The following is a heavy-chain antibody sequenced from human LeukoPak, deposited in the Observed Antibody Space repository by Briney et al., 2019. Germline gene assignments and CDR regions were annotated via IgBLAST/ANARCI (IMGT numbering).Heavy chain of an antibody. CDR2: ISHIGRT. CDR1: GDSFSSHY. V-gene: IGHV4-59*11. D-gene: IGHD3-10*02. CDR3: ARRDAEVFGETPLDS. Sequence: SETLSLTCAVSGDSFSSHYWTWIRQSPGTGLEWIGYISHIGRTNYNPSLKSRVTISVDKSISTAYLQWSSLKASDTAMYYCARRDAEVFGETPLDSWGQGTLVTVSS. J-gene: IGHJ4*02.